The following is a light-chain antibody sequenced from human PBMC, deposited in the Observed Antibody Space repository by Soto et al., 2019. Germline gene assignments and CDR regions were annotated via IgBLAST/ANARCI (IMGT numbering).Light chain of an antibody. CDR1: QSIISY. Sequence: DIQSTQSPSSLSASVGDRVTITCRASQSIISYLNWYQQKPGKAPKFLIYAASNLQSGVPSRFSGSGSGTDFTLTVNSLQHEDFATYYCQQGYTSAITFGQGTRLEIK. V-gene: IGKV1-39*01. CDR3: QQGYTSAIT. J-gene: IGKJ5*01. CDR2: AAS.